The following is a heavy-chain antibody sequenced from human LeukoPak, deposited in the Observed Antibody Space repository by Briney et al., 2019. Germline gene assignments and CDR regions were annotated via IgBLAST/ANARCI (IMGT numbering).Heavy chain of an antibody. Sequence: SETLSLTCTVSGGSISSGSYYWSWIRQPAGKGLEWIGRIYTSGSTNYNPSLKSRVTISVDTSKNQFSLKLSSVTAADTAVYYCARYELREDYFDYWGQGTLVTVSS. CDR1: GGSISSGSYY. CDR3: ARYELREDYFDY. J-gene: IGHJ4*02. CDR2: IYTSGST. D-gene: IGHD1-7*01. V-gene: IGHV4-61*02.